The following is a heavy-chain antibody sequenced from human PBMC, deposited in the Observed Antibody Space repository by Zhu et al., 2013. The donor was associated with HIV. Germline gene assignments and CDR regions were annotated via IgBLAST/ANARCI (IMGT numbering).Heavy chain of an antibody. CDR2: NNGGNGDT. J-gene: IGHJ4*02. Sequence: QVQLVQSGAEVKKPGASVKVSCRASGYTFSNYAIHWVRQAPGQRHEWMGCNNGGNGDTQYSEKFQGRISMTRDTSASTAYMELTSLGSEDMAVYYCARGKDRGSWIIDLWGQGTLVTVSS. CDR3: ARGKDRGSWIIDL. D-gene: IGHD2-2*03. CDR1: GYTFSNYA. V-gene: IGHV1-3*02.